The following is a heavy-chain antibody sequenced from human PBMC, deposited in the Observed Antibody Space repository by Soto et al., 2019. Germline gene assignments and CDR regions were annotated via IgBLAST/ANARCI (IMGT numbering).Heavy chain of an antibody. Sequence: EVQLLESGGGLVQPGGSLRLSCAASGFTFSSYAMSWVSQAPGKGLEWVSAISGSGGSTYYADSVKGRFTISSDNSKNTLYLQMNSLRAEDTAVYYCAKDLSDPPYYFDYWGQGTLVTVSS. V-gene: IGHV3-23*01. J-gene: IGHJ4*02. CDR1: GFTFSSYA. CDR2: ISGSGGST. CDR3: AKDLSDPPYYFDY.